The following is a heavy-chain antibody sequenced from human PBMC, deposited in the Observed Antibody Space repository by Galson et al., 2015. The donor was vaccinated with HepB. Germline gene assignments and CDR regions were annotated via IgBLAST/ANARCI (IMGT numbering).Heavy chain of an antibody. V-gene: IGHV3-15*01. Sequence: SLRLSCAASGFTFSNAWMSWVRQAPGKGLEWVGRIKSKTDGGTTDYAAPVKGRFTISRDDSKSIAYLQMNSLKTEGTAVYYCTRVLDFWSGRPTFYFDYWGQGTLVTVSS. CDR3: TRVLDFWSGRPTFYFDY. D-gene: IGHD3-3*01. J-gene: IGHJ4*02. CDR2: IKSKTDGGTT. CDR1: GFTFSNAW.